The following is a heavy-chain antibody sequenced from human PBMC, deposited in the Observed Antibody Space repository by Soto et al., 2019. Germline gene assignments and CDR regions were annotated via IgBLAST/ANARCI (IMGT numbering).Heavy chain of an antibody. CDR2: ISGSGGSP. D-gene: IGHD5-12*01. CDR3: AKGRETGYRGAFDS. Sequence: EVQLLESGGGLVQPGGSLRLSCAASGFNFGSYAMSWVRQAPGKGLEWVSGISGSGGSPYYPDSVQGRFTISKDKSNDTLYLHLTSLRAEHTTVYYGAKGRETGYRGAFDSWGQGTLVTVSS. V-gene: IGHV3-23*01. J-gene: IGHJ4*02. CDR1: GFNFGSYA.